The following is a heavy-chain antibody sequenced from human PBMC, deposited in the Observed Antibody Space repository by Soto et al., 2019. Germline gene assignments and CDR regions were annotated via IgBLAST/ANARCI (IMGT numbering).Heavy chain of an antibody. J-gene: IGHJ5*02. CDR2: ISTYNGAT. V-gene: IGHV1-18*01. CDR1: GYTFSTNG. D-gene: IGHD6-6*01. Sequence: ASVKVSCKASGYTFSTNGVTWVRQAPVQGLEWMGWISTYNGATNYAQKFQGRVTMTTDPSTSTAYMELRSLRSDDTAVYYCARRYSASSWFDPLGQGTLVTVSS. CDR3: ARRYSASSWFDP.